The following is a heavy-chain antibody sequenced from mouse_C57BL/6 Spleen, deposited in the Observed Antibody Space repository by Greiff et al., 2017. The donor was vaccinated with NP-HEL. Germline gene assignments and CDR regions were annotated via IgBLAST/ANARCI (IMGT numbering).Heavy chain of an antibody. CDR3: ARDQDLDY. V-gene: IGHV3-6*01. D-gene: IGHD3-2*02. CDR1: GYSITSGYY. CDR2: ISYDGSN. Sequence: EVKLQESGPGLVKPSQSLSLTCSVTGYSITSGYYWNWIRQFPGNKLEWMGYISYDGSNNYNPSLKNRISITRDTSKNQFFLKLNSVTTEDTATYYCARDQDLDYWGQGTTLTVSS. J-gene: IGHJ2*01.